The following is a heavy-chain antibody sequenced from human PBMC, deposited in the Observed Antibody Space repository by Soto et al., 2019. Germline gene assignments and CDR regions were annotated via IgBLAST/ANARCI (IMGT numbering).Heavy chain of an antibody. Sequence: EVQLVESGGGLVKPGGSLRLSCAASGFTFSRYSMNWVRQAPGKGLEWVSSISSSSSYIYYADSVNGRFTISRDNAKNSLDRQMNSLRAEDTAVYYCARDLSGYNGAWGQGTLVSVSS. D-gene: IGHD3-10*01. J-gene: IGHJ4*02. V-gene: IGHV3-21*01. CDR2: ISSSSSYI. CDR3: ARDLSGYNGA. CDR1: GFTFSRYS.